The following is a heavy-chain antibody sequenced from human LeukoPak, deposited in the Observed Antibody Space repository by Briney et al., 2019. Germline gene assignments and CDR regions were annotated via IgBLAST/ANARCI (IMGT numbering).Heavy chain of an antibody. Sequence: GSLRLSCAASGFSFSRYYMSWVRQAPGKGLEWVSVLFSGGDTYYADSVKDRFSISRDRSRETLFLQMNSLRADDTAVYYCARQGYDSGFDYWGHGTMVTVSS. J-gene: IGHJ4*01. D-gene: IGHD5-12*01. CDR2: LFSGGDT. CDR3: ARQGYDSGFDY. CDR1: GFSFSRYY. V-gene: IGHV3-66*04.